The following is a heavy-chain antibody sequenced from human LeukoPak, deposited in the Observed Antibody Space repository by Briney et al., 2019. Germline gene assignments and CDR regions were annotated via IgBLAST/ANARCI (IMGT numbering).Heavy chain of an antibody. J-gene: IGHJ6*03. D-gene: IGHD3-3*01. CDR2: IYYSGTT. V-gene: IGHV4-59*12. CDR1: GGSISNYY. Sequence: SETLSLTCTVSGGSISNYYWNWIRQPPGKGLEWIGYIYYSGTTNYNPSLKSRVSMSVDTSKNQFSLKLSSVTAADTAVYYCARALFDYDFWSGYYKGCYMDVWGKGTTVTVSS. CDR3: ARALFDYDFWSGYYKGCYMDV.